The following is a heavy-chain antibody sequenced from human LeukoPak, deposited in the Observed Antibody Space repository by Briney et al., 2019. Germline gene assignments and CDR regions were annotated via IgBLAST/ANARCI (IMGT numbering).Heavy chain of an antibody. V-gene: IGHV3-30*04. CDR3: ARVITMVRGALGY. CDR1: VVTFSSYS. D-gene: IGHD3-10*01. Sequence: GESLRLSWAASVVTFSSYSMHWVRQAPCKGLEWVEVISYDGSNKYYADSVKGRFTISRDNSKNTLYLQMNSLRAEDTAVYYCARVITMVRGALGYWGQGTLVTVSS. CDR2: ISYDGSNK. J-gene: IGHJ4*02.